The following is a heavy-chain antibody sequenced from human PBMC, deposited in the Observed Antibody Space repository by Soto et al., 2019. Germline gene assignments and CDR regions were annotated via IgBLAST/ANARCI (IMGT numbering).Heavy chain of an antibody. CDR3: ETQDFRGPTGKT. J-gene: IGHJ4*02. CDR1: GFTFSSSA. V-gene: IGHV3-23*01. D-gene: IGHD1-1*01. CDR2: ISGDSRGT. Sequence: GGSLRLSCAASGFTFSSSAMGWVRQGPGRGLEWVSLISGDSRGTYYIDSVKGRFAIFRDNSKNTLYLQLSSLRAEDTAVYYCETQDFRGPTGKTWGQGTLVTVSS.